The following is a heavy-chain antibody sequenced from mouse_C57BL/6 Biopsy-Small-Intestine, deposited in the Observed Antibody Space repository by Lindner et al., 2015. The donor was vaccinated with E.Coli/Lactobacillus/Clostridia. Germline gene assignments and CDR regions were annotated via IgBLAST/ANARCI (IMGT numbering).Heavy chain of an antibody. D-gene: IGHD4-1*01. J-gene: IGHJ2*01. CDR2: IYPYNGVS. V-gene: IGHV1-31*01. CDR3: ASLTGTKGYFDY. Sequence: SHGNILDWIGYIYPYNGVSSYNQKFKGKATLTVDKSSNTAYMELRSLTSEDSAVYYCASLTGTKGYFDYWGQGTTLTVSS.